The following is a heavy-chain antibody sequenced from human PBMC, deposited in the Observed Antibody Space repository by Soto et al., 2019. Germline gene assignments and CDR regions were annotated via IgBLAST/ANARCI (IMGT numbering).Heavy chain of an antibody. CDR2: VYYTGST. D-gene: IGHD6-19*01. CDR3: ARSVAVPGAHIDY. CDR1: GGSISGYY. Sequence: KTSETLSLTCTVSGGSISGYYWSWIRQPPGKGLEWLGYVYYTGSTNYSPSLRSRVSISVDTSKNEFSLRLSSVTAADTAVYFCARSVAVPGAHIDYWGQGTQVTVSS. V-gene: IGHV4-59*01. J-gene: IGHJ4*02.